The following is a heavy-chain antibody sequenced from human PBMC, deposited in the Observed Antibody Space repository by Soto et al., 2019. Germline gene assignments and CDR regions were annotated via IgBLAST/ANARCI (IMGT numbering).Heavy chain of an antibody. CDR2: TYYRSKWYN. D-gene: IGHD6-19*01. V-gene: IGHV6-1*01. CDR3: ARDQQWLVLGYFDY. CDR1: GDSVTSNSAA. J-gene: IGHJ4*02. Sequence: PSQTLSLPCAISGDSVTSNSAAWNWIRQSPSRGLEWLGRTYYRSKWYNDYAVSVKSRITINPDTSKNQFSLQLNSVTPEDTAVYYCARDQQWLVLGYFDYWGQGTLVTVSS.